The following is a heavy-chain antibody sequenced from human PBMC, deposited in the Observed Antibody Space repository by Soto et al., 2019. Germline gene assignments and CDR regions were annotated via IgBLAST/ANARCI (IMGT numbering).Heavy chain of an antibody. CDR1: GGSISSYY. CDR3: ASSKTAAAGDY. D-gene: IGHD6-13*01. J-gene: IGHJ4*02. Sequence: SETLSLTCTVPGGSISSYYWSWIRQPPGKGLEWIGYIYYSGSTNYNPSLKSRVTISVDTSKNQFSLKLSSVTAADTAVYYCASSKTAAAGDYWGQGTRVTVSS. CDR2: IYYSGST. V-gene: IGHV4-59*01.